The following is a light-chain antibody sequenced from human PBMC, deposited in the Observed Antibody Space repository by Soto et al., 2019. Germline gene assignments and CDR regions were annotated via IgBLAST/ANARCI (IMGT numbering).Light chain of an antibody. Sequence: DIKTTQSPSSLPASVGGRVTFACRSSQTISSWLAWYQQKPRKAPKLLIYKASSLESGVPSRFSGSGSGTEFTLTISSLQPEDFATYYCQQYNSYTWTFGQGTKV. V-gene: IGKV1-5*03. CDR3: QQYNSYTWT. CDR2: KAS. J-gene: IGKJ1*01. CDR1: QTISSW.